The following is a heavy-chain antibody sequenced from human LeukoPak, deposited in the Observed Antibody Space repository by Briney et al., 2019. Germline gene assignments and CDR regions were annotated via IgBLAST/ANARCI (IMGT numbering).Heavy chain of an antibody. CDR3: ARGRYCSSTSCYIAYYYYMDV. CDR2: INHSGST. CDR1: GGSFSGYY. Sequence: SETLSLTCAVYGGSFSGYYWSWIRQPPGKGLEWIGEINHSGSTNYNPSLKSRVTISVDTSKNQFSLKLSSVTAADTAVYCCARGRYCSSTSCYIAYYYYMDVWGKGTTVTVSS. V-gene: IGHV4-34*01. D-gene: IGHD2-2*02. J-gene: IGHJ6*03.